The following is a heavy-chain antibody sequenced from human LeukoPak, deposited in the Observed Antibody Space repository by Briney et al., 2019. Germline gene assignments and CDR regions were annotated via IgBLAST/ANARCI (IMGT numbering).Heavy chain of an antibody. V-gene: IGHV1-24*01. D-gene: IGHD3-10*01. CDR1: GYTLTELS. CDR3: ATGGVLWFGESPNYFDY. CDR2: FDPEDGET. J-gene: IGHJ4*02. Sequence: ASVKVSCKVSGYTLTELSMHWVRQAPGKGLEWMGGFDPEDGETIYAQKFQGRVTMTEGTSTDTAYMELSSLRSEDTAVYYCATGGVLWFGESPNYFDYWGQGTLVTVSS.